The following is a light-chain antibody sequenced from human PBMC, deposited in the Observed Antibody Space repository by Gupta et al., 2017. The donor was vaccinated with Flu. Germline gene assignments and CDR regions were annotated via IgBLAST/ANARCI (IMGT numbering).Light chain of an antibody. V-gene: IGKV3-11*01. Sequence: EIVLTQSPATLSLSPGERVILSCRASQSVSTYLAWYQQKPGQAPRLLMYDTSKRVAGIPSRFSGSGSGTDFTLTISTLEPEDFAVYYCQQRSDLPMYTFGQGTRLEIK. CDR2: DTS. CDR1: QSVSTY. J-gene: IGKJ2*01. CDR3: QQRSDLPMYT.